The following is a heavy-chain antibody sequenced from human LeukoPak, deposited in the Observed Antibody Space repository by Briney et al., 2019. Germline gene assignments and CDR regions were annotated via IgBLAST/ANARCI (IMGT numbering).Heavy chain of an antibody. Sequence: GGSLRLSCAASAFTFSNYWMSWVRQAPGKGLEWVANIKEDGSEINYVDSVKGRFTISRDNAKNSLYLQMNSLRVDDTAAYYCARDRGYSTFDHWGQGTLVTVSS. CDR2: IKEDGSEI. CDR3: ARDRGYSTFDH. D-gene: IGHD4-23*01. CDR1: AFTFSNYW. V-gene: IGHV3-7*01. J-gene: IGHJ4*02.